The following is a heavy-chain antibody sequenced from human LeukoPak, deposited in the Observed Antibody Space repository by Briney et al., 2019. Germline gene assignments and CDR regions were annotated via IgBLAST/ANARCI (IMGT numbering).Heavy chain of an antibody. J-gene: IGHJ4*02. D-gene: IGHD2-2*01. CDR2: IKQDGSER. CDR3: VRGEYQLPGDH. V-gene: IGHV3-7*03. Sequence: GGSLRLSCAASGFTFSSYWMSWVRQAPGKGLEWVANIKQDGSERYSVDSVKGRFTISRDNAKNSLFLQMNSLRAEDTAVYYCVRGEYQLPGDHWGQGTLVTVSS. CDR1: GFTFSSYW.